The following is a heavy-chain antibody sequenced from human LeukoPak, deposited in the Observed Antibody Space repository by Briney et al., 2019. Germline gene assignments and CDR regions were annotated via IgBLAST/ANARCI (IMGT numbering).Heavy chain of an antibody. CDR3: ARHLGGYYDSSVPIDY. V-gene: IGHV5-51*01. CDR2: IYPGDFDT. Sequence: GASLQISCNGSGYSFTSYWIGWVRPMPGKGLEGMGIIYPGDFDTRYSPSFQGQVTISADKSITTAYLQWSSLKASDTAMYYCARHLGGYYDSSVPIDYWGQGTLVTVSS. CDR1: GYSFTSYW. D-gene: IGHD3-22*01. J-gene: IGHJ4*02.